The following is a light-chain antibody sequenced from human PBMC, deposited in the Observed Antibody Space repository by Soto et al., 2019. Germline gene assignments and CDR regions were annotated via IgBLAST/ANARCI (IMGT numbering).Light chain of an antibody. J-gene: IGLJ1*01. V-gene: IGLV2-14*01. CDR3: CSYTTGSTLV. Sequence: QSALTQPASVSGSPGQSITISCTGTSSDIGAYGHVSWYQQYPGKVPKLLIYEVNNRPSGISNRFSASKSGNTASLTISGLQAEDAADYYCCSYTTGSTLVFGTGTKLTVL. CDR2: EVN. CDR1: SSDIGAYGH.